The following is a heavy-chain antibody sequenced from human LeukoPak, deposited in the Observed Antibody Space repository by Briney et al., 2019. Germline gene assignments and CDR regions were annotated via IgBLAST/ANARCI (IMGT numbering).Heavy chain of an antibody. J-gene: IGHJ4*02. CDR1: GGTFSSYT. D-gene: IGHD3-22*01. CDR3: ARGGTMIVHSTTYFDY. CDR2: IIPILGIA. V-gene: IGHV1-69*02. Sequence: ASVKVSCKASGGTFSSYTISRVRQAPGQGLEWMGRIIPILGIANYAQKFQGRVTITADKSTSTAYMELSSLRSEDTAVYYCARGGTMIVHSTTYFDYWGQGTLVTVSS.